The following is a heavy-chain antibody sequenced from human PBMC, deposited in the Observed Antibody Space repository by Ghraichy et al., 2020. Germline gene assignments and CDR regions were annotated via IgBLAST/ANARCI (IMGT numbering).Heavy chain of an antibody. J-gene: IGHJ6*02. CDR1: GFTFSNYT. Sequence: GGSLRLSCAASGFTFSNYTMNWVRQAPGKGLEWVSSVSADSCYTYYADSVRGRFTISRDNAKNSLYLQVNSLRADDTAVYYCARDRRITGTSEIYYYFYGTDVWRQATTVTASS. V-gene: IGHV3-21*01. CDR2: VSADSCYT. D-gene: IGHD1-7*01. CDR3: ARDRRITGTSEIYYYFYGTDV.